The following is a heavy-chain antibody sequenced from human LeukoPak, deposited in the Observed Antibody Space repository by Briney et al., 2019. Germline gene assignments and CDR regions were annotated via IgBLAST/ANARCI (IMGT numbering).Heavy chain of an antibody. CDR3: ARDRDIVVVPAAIGNWFDP. D-gene: IGHD2-2*02. V-gene: IGHV1-69*04. J-gene: IGHJ5*02. CDR2: IIPILGIA. Sequence: GASVKVSCKASGGTFSSYAISWVRQAPGQGLEWMGRIIPILGIANYAQKFQGRVTITADEPTSTAYMELSSLRSEDTAVYYCARDRDIVVVPAAIGNWFDPWGQGTLVTVSS. CDR1: GGTFSSYA.